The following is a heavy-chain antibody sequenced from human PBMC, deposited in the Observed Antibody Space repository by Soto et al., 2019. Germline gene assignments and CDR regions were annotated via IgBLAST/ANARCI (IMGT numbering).Heavy chain of an antibody. CDR3: ARESMVRGVDY. Sequence: QVQLVQSGAEVKKPGASVKVSCKASVYTFTSYDINWVRQATGQGLEWMGWMNPNSGNTDYAQKLQDRVTMTRNTSISTAYMELSSLRSEDTAVYYCARESMVRGVDYWGQGTMVTVYS. V-gene: IGHV1-8*01. CDR1: VYTFTSYD. J-gene: IGHJ4*02. CDR2: MNPNSGNT. D-gene: IGHD3-10*01.